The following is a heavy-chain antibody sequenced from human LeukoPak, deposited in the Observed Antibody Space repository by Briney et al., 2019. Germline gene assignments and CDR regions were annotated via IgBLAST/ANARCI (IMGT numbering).Heavy chain of an antibody. Sequence: ASVKVSCKASGYTFTVYYIHWVRQAPGQGLEWTGWINPNSGDTDYAQNFQGRVTMTWDTSISTAYMELTRLRSDDTAVYYCARDSDTVTGNYFDPWGQGTLVTVSS. CDR2: INPNSGDT. V-gene: IGHV1-2*02. CDR3: ARDSDTVTGNYFDP. CDR1: GYTFTVYY. D-gene: IGHD1-7*01. J-gene: IGHJ5*02.